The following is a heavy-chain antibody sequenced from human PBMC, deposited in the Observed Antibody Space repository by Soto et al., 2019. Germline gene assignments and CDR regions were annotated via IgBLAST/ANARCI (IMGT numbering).Heavy chain of an antibody. CDR3: ARDNKRLLFGRRASYYYGMDV. Sequence: SATRSLTCPVSGYSISSIYHWAWLRPPPGRSLEWIGSIFHTGSTYYTPSLKSRVTISVDTSKNQFSLKLSSVTAADTAVYYCARDNKRLLFGRRASYYYGMDVWGQGTTVTVSS. D-gene: IGHD2-21*02. CDR2: IFHTGST. J-gene: IGHJ6*02. CDR1: GYSISSIYH. V-gene: IGHV4-38-2*02.